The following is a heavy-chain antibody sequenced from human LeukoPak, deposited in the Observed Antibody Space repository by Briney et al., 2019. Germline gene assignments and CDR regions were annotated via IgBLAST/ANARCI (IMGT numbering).Heavy chain of an antibody. V-gene: IGHV1-69*04. CDR2: IIPIFGIA. CDR1: GGTFSSYA. CDR3: ASAIYGDSIDY. Sequence: ASVKVSCKASGGTFSSYAISWVRQAPGQGLEWMGRIIPIFGIANYAQKFQGRVTITADKSTSTAYMELSSLRSEDTAVYYCASAIYGDSIDYWDQGTLVTVSS. J-gene: IGHJ4*02. D-gene: IGHD4-17*01.